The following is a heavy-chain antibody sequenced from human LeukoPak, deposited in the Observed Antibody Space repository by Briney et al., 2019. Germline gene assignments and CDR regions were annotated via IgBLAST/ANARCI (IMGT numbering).Heavy chain of an antibody. CDR3: ARTTTVTTGDY. D-gene: IGHD4-11*01. V-gene: IGHV3-48*03. CDR1: GFTFSSYE. J-gene: IGHJ4*02. Sequence: GGSLILSCAASGFTFSSYEMNWVRQAPGKGLEWVSYISSSGSTIYYADSVKGRFTISRDNAKNSLYLQMNSLRAGDTAVYYCARTTTVTTGDYWGQGTLVTVSS. CDR2: ISSSGSTI.